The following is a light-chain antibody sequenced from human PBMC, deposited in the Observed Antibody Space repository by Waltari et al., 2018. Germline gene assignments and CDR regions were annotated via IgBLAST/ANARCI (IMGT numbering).Light chain of an antibody. Sequence: DIQMAQSPSTLSASVGDRVTIACRASQSVGTWLALYEQKPGKAPKLLIYMASSLESGVPSRFSGSGYGTEFTLTISSLQPDDFATYSCQQYSSFSTFGQGTKLDI. J-gene: IGKJ2*01. CDR2: MAS. V-gene: IGKV1-5*03. CDR3: QQYSSFST. CDR1: QSVGTW.